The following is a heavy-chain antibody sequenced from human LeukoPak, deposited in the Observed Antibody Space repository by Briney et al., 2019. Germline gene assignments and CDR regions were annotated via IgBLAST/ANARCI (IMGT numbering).Heavy chain of an antibody. Sequence: ASVKLSCKASGYTFTSYAMHWVRQAPGQRLEWMGWINAGNGNTKYSQKFQGRVTITRDTSASTAYMELSSLRSEDTAVYYCARSRITMVRGALVYWGQGTLVTVSS. D-gene: IGHD3-10*01. J-gene: IGHJ4*02. CDR3: ARSRITMVRGALVY. CDR1: GYTFTSYA. CDR2: INAGNGNT. V-gene: IGHV1-3*01.